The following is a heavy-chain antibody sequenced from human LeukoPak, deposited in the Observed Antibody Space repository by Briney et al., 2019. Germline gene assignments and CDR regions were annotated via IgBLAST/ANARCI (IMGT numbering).Heavy chain of an antibody. D-gene: IGHD3-16*01. V-gene: IGHV3-21*01. CDR3: ARDPERYLRMGHYDY. CDR1: GFTFSSSA. J-gene: IGHJ4*02. Sequence: PGGALRLSCAGAGFTFSSSAMNWVRQVPGKGLEWVSSIDYDSSHRYYAASVRGRFSISRDNARDSVYLQMDSLRADDTAVYYCARDPERYLRMGHYDYWGQGTLVIVSS. CDR2: IDYDSSHR.